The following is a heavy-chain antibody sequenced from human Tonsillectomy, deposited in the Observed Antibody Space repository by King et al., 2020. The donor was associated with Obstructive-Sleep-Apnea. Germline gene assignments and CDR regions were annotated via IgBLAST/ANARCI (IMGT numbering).Heavy chain of an antibody. CDR1: GFTFSNYD. J-gene: IGHJ3*02. CDR3: AKDLPYCSDGTCRPDALDI. CDR2: IRYDGSNK. V-gene: IGHV3-30*02. D-gene: IGHD2-15*01. Sequence: VQLVESGGGVVQPGGSLRLSCAASGFTFSNYDMHWVRQAPGKGLEWVAFIRYDGSNKDYVDSVKGRFTISRDISKNTLYLQMNSLRAEETAVYYCAKDLPYCSDGTCRPDALDIWGRGAMVTVSS.